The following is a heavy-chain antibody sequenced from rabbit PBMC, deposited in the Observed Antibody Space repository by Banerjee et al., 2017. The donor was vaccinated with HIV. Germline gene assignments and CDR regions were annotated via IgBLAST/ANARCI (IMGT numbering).Heavy chain of an antibody. CDR1: GFSFSSNA. CDR2: IDTGSGST. Sequence: QSLEESGGDLVKPGASLTLTCTASGFSFSSNAMCWVRQAPGKGPEWIACIDTGSGSTNYASWAKGRFTISKTSSTTVTLQMTSLTAADTATYFCARRATTTNGSLFNLWGQGTLVTVS. V-gene: IGHV1S40*01. J-gene: IGHJ4*01. CDR3: ARRATTTNGSLFNL. D-gene: IGHD5-1*01.